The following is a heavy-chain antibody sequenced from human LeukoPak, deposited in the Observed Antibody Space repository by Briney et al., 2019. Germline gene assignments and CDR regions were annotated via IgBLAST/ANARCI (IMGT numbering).Heavy chain of an antibody. CDR1: GHTLNELS. J-gene: IGHJ5*02. Sequence: ASVKVSCKVSGHTLNELSMHWVRQSPGKGLEWMGSFHPEDGETIYAQKFQGRVSMTEDTSTGTAYIELSSLKSEDTAVYYCAADRFCTSTTCFGNWFDPWGQGTLVTVSS. CDR2: FHPEDGET. CDR3: AADRFCTSTTCFGNWFDP. V-gene: IGHV1-24*01. D-gene: IGHD2-2*01.